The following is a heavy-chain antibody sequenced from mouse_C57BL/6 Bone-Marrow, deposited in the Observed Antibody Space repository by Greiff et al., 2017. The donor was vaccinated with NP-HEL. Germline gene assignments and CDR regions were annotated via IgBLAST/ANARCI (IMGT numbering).Heavy chain of an antibody. Sequence: VQLKESGGGLVQPKGSLKLSCAASGFSFNTYAMNWVRQAPGKGLEWVARIRSKSNNYATYYADSVKDRFTISRDDSESMLYLQMNNLKTEDTAMYYCVTPLLKIYAMDYWGQGTSVTVSS. CDR1: GFSFNTYA. V-gene: IGHV10-1*01. CDR2: IRSKSNNYAT. CDR3: VTPLLKIYAMDY. D-gene: IGHD1-3*01. J-gene: IGHJ4*01.